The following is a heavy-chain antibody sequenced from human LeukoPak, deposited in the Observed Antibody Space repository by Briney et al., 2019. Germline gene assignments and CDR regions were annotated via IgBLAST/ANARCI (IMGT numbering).Heavy chain of an antibody. CDR2: ISGSGGST. CDR3: AKLMGSYDYVWGSYRVFVY. V-gene: IGHV3-23*01. Sequence: GGSLRLSCAASGFTFSSYAMSWVRQAPGKGLEWVSAISGSGGSTYYADSVKGRFTISRDNSKNTLYLQMNSLRAEDTAVYYCAKLMGSYDYVWGSYRVFVYWGQGTLVTVSS. D-gene: IGHD3-16*02. CDR1: GFTFSSYA. J-gene: IGHJ4*02.